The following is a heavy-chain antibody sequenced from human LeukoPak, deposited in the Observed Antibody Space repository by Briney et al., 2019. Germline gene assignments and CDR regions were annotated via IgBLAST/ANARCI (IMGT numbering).Heavy chain of an antibody. CDR2: IYNSGST. V-gene: IGHV4-31*03. D-gene: IGHD3-10*01. CDR3: ARSPVYGSGSIALDV. Sequence: PSETLSLTCTVSGGSISSGDSYWTWIRQHPGQGLELIGYIYNSGSTYYTPSLKPRLTISVDTSKNQFSLNLNSVTAADTAVYYCARSPVYGSGSIALDVWGQGTLVTVSS. J-gene: IGHJ4*02. CDR1: GGSISSGDSY.